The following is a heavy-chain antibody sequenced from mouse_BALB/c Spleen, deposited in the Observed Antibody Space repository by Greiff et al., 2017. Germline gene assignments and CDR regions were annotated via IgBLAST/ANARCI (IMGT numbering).Heavy chain of an antibody. V-gene: IGHV5-4*02. Sequence: EVKLVESGGGLVKPGGSLKLSCAASGFTFSDYYMYWVRQTPEKRLEWVATISDGGSYTYYPDSVKGRFTISRDNAKNNLYLQMSSLKSEDTAMYYCARDSPYGYDRGYYAMDDWGQGTSVTVSS. D-gene: IGHD2-2*01. CDR3: ARDSPYGYDRGYYAMDD. CDR1: GFTFSDYY. J-gene: IGHJ4*01. CDR2: ISDGGSYT.